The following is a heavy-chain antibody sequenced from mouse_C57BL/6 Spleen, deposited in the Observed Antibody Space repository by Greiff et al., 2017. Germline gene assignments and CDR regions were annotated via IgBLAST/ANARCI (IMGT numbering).Heavy chain of an antibody. J-gene: IGHJ1*03. CDR1: GYTFTDYY. CDR3: ARELYYGSTPWYFDV. CDR2: INPYNGGT. V-gene: IGHV1-19*01. D-gene: IGHD1-1*01. Sequence: EVQLKESGPVLVKPGASVKMSCKASGYTFTDYYMNWVKQSHGKSLEWIGVINPYNGGTSYNQKFKGKATLTVDKSSSTAYMELNSLTSEDSAVYYCARELYYGSTPWYFDVWGTGTTVTVSS.